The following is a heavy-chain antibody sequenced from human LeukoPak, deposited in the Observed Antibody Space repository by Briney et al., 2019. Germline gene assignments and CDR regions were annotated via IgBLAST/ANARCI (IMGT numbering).Heavy chain of an antibody. CDR3: AREPVRYCSSTSCYVQGDDAFDI. CDR1: GFTFSSYG. Sequence: GGSLRLSCAASGFTFSSYGMHWVRQAPGKGLEWVAVIWYDGSNKYYADSVKGRFTISRDNSKNTLYLQMNSLRAGDTAVYYCAREPVRYCSSTSCYVQGDDAFDIWGQGTMVTVSS. V-gene: IGHV3-33*01. D-gene: IGHD2-2*01. CDR2: IWYDGSNK. J-gene: IGHJ3*02.